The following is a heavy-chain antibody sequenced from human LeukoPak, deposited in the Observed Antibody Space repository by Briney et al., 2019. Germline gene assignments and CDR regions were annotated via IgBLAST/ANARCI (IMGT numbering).Heavy chain of an antibody. D-gene: IGHD1-26*01. J-gene: IGHJ4*02. V-gene: IGHV4-4*02. CDR3: AGLVGRYSSDLYYYYFDY. CDR2: MYLSGTT. CDR1: GDSINSLDL. Sequence: SETLSLTCTVSGDSINSLDLWSWVRQPPGKGLEWIGEMYLSGTTHSNPSVKSRVTISIDKSKNQFFLNLSSVTAADTAVYYCAGLVGRYSSDLYYYYFDYWGQGTLVTVSS.